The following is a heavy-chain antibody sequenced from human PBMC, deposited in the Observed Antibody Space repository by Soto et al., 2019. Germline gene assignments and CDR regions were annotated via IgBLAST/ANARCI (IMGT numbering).Heavy chain of an antibody. D-gene: IGHD3-10*01. CDR3: ARDRMPGSGYGMDV. CDR2: IWYDGSNK. V-gene: IGHV3-33*01. J-gene: IGHJ6*02. Sequence: GGSLILSCAASGFTFSSYAMHWVRQAPGKGLEWVGFIWYDGSNKYYADSVKGRFTISRDNSKNTLYLQMNSLRAEDTAVYYCARDRMPGSGYGMDVWGQGTTVTVSS. CDR1: GFTFSSYA.